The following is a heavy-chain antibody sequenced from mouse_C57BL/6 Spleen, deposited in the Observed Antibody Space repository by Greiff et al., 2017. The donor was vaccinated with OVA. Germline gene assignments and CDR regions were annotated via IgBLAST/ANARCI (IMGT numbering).Heavy chain of an antibody. CDR3: AISVITTVVASFDY. V-gene: IGHV1-69*01. J-gene: IGHJ2*01. CDR1: GYTFTSYW. D-gene: IGHD1-1*01. CDR2: IDPSDSYT. Sequence: VQLQQPGAELVMPGASVKLSCKASGYTFTSYWMHWVKQRPGQGLEWIGEIDPSDSYTNYNQKFKGKSTLTVDKSSSTAYMQLSSLTSEDSAVDYCAISVITTVVASFDYWGQGTTLTVSS.